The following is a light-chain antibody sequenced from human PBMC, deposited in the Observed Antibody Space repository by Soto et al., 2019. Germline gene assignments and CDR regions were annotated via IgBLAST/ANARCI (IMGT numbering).Light chain of an antibody. J-gene: IGLJ1*01. V-gene: IGLV1-40*01. CDR1: SSNLGAGYD. CDR3: SSFTTNYFYV. CDR2: GNR. Sequence: QSVLTQPPSVSGAPGQRVTISCTGNSSNLGAGYDVHWYQQLPGAAPKLVIFGNRNRPSGVPERFSGSKSAYTASLTISGLQAEDEADYYCSSFTTNYFYVFGPGTKLTVL.